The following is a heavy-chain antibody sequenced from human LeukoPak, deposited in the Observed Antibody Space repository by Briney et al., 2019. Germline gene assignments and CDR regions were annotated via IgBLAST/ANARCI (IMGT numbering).Heavy chain of an antibody. J-gene: IGHJ4*02. Sequence: GGSLRLSCSASGFTFSSYAMTWVRQAPGKGLDWVASISANGVSTTYYADSVKGRFTISRDNSKNTLHLQMNSLRAEDTAVYYCAKNGPNWGELDYWDQGTLVTVSS. CDR2: ISANGVST. V-gene: IGHV3-23*01. CDR1: GFTFSSYA. CDR3: AKNGPNWGELDY. D-gene: IGHD7-27*01.